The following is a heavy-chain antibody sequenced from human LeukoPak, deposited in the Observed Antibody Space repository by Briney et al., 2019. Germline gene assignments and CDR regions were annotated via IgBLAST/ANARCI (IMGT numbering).Heavy chain of an antibody. CDR1: GYTFTSYG. J-gene: IGHJ3*02. Sequence: ASVKVSCKASGYTFTSYGISWVRQAPGQGLEWMGWISAYNGNTNYAQKLQGRVTMTTDTSTSTAYMELRSMRSDDTAVYYCAGHLTTLDSYAFDIWGPGTMVTVSS. V-gene: IGHV1-18*01. CDR3: AGHLTTLDSYAFDI. D-gene: IGHD4-11*01. CDR2: ISAYNGNT.